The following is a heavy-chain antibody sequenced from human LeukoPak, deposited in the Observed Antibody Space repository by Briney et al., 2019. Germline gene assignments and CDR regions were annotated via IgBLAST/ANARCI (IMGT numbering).Heavy chain of an antibody. J-gene: IGHJ4*01. V-gene: IGHV4-39*01. Sequence: PSETLSLTCTVSGGSISSRGYYWGWIRQPPGKGLEWIGSMYYSGSSYYNPPLKSRVTTSVDTSKNHFSLKLSSVRAADTAVYYCARHLHCSSTSCYAFGSWGNVTLVT. CDR2: MYYSGSS. D-gene: IGHD2-2*01. CDR3: ARHLHCSSTSCYAFGS. CDR1: GGSISSRGYY.